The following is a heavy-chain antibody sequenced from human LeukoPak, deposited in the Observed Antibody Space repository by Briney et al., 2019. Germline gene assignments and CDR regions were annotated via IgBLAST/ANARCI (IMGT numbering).Heavy chain of an antibody. Sequence: GGSLRLSCAAPGFTFSRYWMSWVRQAPGKGLEWVANIKEDGSIKYYVDSVKGRLTIFRDNAKSSLYLQVNSLRAEDTAMYYCARIGYSSSSIDYWGQGTLVTVSS. J-gene: IGHJ4*02. CDR1: GFTFSRYW. D-gene: IGHD6-13*01. CDR3: ARIGYSSSSIDY. V-gene: IGHV3-7*01. CDR2: IKEDGSIK.